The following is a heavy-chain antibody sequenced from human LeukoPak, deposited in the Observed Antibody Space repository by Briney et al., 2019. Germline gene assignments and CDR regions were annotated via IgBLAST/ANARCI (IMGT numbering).Heavy chain of an antibody. Sequence: AETLSLTCTVSGGSISSYYWSWIRQPPGKGLEWVGYIYYSGSTNYYPSLTSRVTISVDTSNTQFSLKLSSVTAADAAVYYCESEYSYATAAFDIWGQGTMVTVSS. CDR1: GGSISSYY. V-gene: IGHV4-59*01. CDR3: ESEYSYATAAFDI. D-gene: IGHD5-18*01. J-gene: IGHJ3*02. CDR2: IYYSGST.